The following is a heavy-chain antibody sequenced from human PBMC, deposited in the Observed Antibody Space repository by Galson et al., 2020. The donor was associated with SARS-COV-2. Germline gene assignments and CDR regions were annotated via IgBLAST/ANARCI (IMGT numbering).Heavy chain of an antibody. CDR1: GGSISSSNW. Sequence: SETLSLTCAVSGGSISSSNWWSWVRQPPGKGLEWIGEIYHRGSTNYNTSLKSRVTISVDKSKNQFSLKLSSVTAADTAVYYCARGPQYDSSGYYYVYWGQGTLVTVSS. CDR3: ARGPQYDSSGYYYVY. CDR2: IYHRGST. J-gene: IGHJ4*02. D-gene: IGHD3-22*01. V-gene: IGHV4-4*02.